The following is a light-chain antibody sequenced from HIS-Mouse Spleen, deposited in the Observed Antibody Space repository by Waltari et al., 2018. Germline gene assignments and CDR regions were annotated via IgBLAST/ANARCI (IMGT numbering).Light chain of an antibody. CDR3: QVWDSSSDHPYV. Sequence: SYVLTQPPSVSVAPGKTARITCGGNNIGSKSVHWYQQKPGQAPVLVVYDDSDRPSGMPERFSGSNSGNTATLTSSRVEAGDEADYYCQVWDSSSDHPYVFGTGTKVTVL. CDR1: NIGSKS. J-gene: IGLJ1*01. CDR2: DDS. V-gene: IGLV3-21*03.